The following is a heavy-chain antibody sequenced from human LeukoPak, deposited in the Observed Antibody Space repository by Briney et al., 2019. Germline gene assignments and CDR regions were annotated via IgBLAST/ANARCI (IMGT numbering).Heavy chain of an antibody. CDR1: GFTLSDYY. Sequence: GGSLRLSCAASGFTLSDYYMSWIRQAPGKGLEWVSYISSSGSTIYYADSVKGRFTISRDNAKNSLYLQMNSLRAEDTAVYYCARSRVDIVVVPAARNVYYYYGMDVWGQGTTVTVSS. D-gene: IGHD2-2*03. CDR2: ISSSGSTI. V-gene: IGHV3-11*01. J-gene: IGHJ6*02. CDR3: ARSRVDIVVVPAARNVYYYYGMDV.